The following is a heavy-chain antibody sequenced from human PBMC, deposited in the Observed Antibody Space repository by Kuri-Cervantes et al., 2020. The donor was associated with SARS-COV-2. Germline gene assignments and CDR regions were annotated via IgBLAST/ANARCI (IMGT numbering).Heavy chain of an antibody. CDR2: ISNSGGST. J-gene: IGHJ4*02. CDR3: AKSMSIAAPASDY. V-gene: IGHV3-23*01. D-gene: IGHD6-13*01. Sequence: GGSLRLSCAASGFTFSSYAMRWVRQAPGKELEWVSTISNSGGSTYYADSVKGRFTISRDNSKNTLYLQMNSLRADDTAVYYCAKSMSIAAPASDYWGQGTLVTVSS. CDR1: GFTFSSYA.